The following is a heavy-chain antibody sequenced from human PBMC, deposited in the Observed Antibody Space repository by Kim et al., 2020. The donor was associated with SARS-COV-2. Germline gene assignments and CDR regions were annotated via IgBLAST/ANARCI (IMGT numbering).Heavy chain of an antibody. D-gene: IGHD3-10*01. CDR1: GFTFSSYW. Sequence: GGSLRLSCAASGFTFSSYWMSWVRQAPGKGLEWVANIKQDGSEKYYVDSVKGRFTISRDNAKNSLYLQMNSLRAEDTAVYYCARVGGLLWFGELLYSYYYGMDVWGQGTTVPVSS. J-gene: IGHJ6*02. CDR3: ARVGGLLWFGELLYSYYYGMDV. CDR2: IKQDGSEK. V-gene: IGHV3-7*03.